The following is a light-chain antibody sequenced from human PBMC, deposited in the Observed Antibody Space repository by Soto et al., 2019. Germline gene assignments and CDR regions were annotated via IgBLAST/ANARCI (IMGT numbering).Light chain of an antibody. V-gene: IGKV3-20*01. CDR3: QQYMSYS. J-gene: IGKJ1*01. Sequence: DIVLTQSPGTLSLSPGERATLSCRASQSVSSSNLAWYQQKPAQAPRLLIYAASRRAPGIPERFSGSGSGTDFTLTISSLQPDDFATYYCQQYMSYSFGQGTKVDIK. CDR1: QSVSSSN. CDR2: AAS.